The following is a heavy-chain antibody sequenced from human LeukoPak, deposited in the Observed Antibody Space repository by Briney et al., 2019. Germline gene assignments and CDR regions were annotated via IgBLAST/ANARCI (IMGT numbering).Heavy chain of an antibody. J-gene: IGHJ4*02. CDR1: GGSISSYY. V-gene: IGHV4-59*01. CDR2: IYYSGST. CDR3: ARGGIAVAGTYY. Sequence: SETLSLTCTVSGGSISSYYWSWIRQPPGKGLEWIGYIYYSGSTNYNPSLKSRVTISVDTSKNQFSLKLSSVTAADTAVYYCARGGIAVAGTYYWGQGTLVTVSS. D-gene: IGHD6-19*01.